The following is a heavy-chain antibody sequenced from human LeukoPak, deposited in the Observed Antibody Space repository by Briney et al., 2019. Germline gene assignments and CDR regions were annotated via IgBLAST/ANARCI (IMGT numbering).Heavy chain of an antibody. CDR3: AREPSYDFWSGSFDY. V-gene: IGHV3-30*03. J-gene: IGHJ4*02. CDR1: GFTFSSYG. Sequence: GGSLRLSCAASGFTFSSYGMHWVRQAPGKGLEWVAVISYDGSNKYYADSVKGRFTISRDNSKNTLYLQMNSLRAEDTAVYYCAREPSYDFWSGSFDYWGQGTLVTVSS. D-gene: IGHD3-3*01. CDR2: ISYDGSNK.